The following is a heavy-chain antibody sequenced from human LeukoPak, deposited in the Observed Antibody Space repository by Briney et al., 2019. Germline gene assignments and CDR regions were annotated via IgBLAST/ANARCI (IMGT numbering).Heavy chain of an antibody. CDR1: GYSISSGYY. J-gene: IGHJ4*02. CDR3: ASYSGSYYDYFDY. CDR2: IYHSGST. D-gene: IGHD1-26*01. Sequence: KPSETLSLTCAVSGYSISSGYYWGWIRQPPGKGLEWIGSIYHSGSTYYNPSLKSRVTISVDTSKNQFSLKLSSVTAADTAVNYCASYSGSYYDYFDYWGQGTLVTVSS. V-gene: IGHV4-38-2*01.